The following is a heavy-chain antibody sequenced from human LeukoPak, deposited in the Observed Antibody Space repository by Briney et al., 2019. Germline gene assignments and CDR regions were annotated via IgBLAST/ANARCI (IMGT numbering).Heavy chain of an antibody. J-gene: IGHJ6*03. D-gene: IGHD6-19*01. V-gene: IGHV3-21*01. CDR2: ISSSSSYI. CDR3: ARAVAVAGTTRLYYYYYMDV. Sequence: PGGSLRLSCAASGFTFSSYSMLWVRQAPGKGLEWVSSISSSSSYIYYADSVKGRFTISGDNAKNSLYLQMNSLRAEDTAVYYCARAVAVAGTTRLYYYYYMDVWGKGTTVTVSS. CDR1: GFTFSSYS.